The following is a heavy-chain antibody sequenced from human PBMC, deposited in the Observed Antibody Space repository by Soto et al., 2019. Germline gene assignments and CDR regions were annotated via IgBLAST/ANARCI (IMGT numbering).Heavy chain of an antibody. D-gene: IGHD3-16*02. V-gene: IGHV4-59*12. CDR2: IYHSGST. J-gene: IGHJ3*02. CDR3: ARGGFITFGGVIVNPGAFDI. Sequence: SETLSVTCTVSGGTIINYDCSRIRQHQGKGLEWIGYIYHSGSTYYNPSLKSRVTISVDRSKNQFSLKLSSVTAADTAVYYCARGGFITFGGVIVNPGAFDIWGQGTMVTVSS. CDR1: GGTIINYD.